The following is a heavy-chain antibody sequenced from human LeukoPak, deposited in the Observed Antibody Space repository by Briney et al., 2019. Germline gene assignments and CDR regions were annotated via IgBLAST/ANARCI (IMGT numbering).Heavy chain of an antibody. Sequence: GGSLRLSCAASGFTFSDFWMDWVRQAPGKGLEWVASIKQDGSEKYYVDSVKGRFSISRDNAKNSLHLQMNSLRAEDTAVYYCARDHTVDGLVFDYWGQGILVTVSS. CDR1: GFTFSDFW. CDR2: IKQDGSEK. J-gene: IGHJ4*02. CDR3: ARDHTVDGLVFDY. D-gene: IGHD6-19*01. V-gene: IGHV3-7*01.